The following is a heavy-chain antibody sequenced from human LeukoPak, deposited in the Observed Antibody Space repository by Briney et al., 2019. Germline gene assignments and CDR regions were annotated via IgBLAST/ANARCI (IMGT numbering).Heavy chain of an antibody. D-gene: IGHD3-10*01. CDR1: GGSSSHYY. CDR2: IHSSGRT. Sequence: SETLSLTCTVSGGSSSHYYWSWTRQPPGKGLEWIGYIHSSGRTIYSPSLKSRVAISADTSKNMFSLNLSSVTAADTAVYYCAGDFSGSSGGYWGQGTLVTVSS. CDR3: AGDFSGSSGGY. V-gene: IGHV4-59*01. J-gene: IGHJ4*02.